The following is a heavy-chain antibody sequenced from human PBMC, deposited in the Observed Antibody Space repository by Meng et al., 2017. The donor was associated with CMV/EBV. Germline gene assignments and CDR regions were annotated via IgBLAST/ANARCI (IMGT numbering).Heavy chain of an antibody. CDR3: ARDFRPTYSSSWYHWFDP. CDR1: GYTFTSYY. Sequence: ASVKVSCKASGYTFTSYYMHWVRQAPGQGLEWMGIINPSGGSTSYAQKFQGRVTMTRDTSTSTVYMELVSLRSEDTAVYYCARDFRPTYSSSWYHWFDPWGQGTLVTVSS. D-gene: IGHD6-13*01. V-gene: IGHV1-46*01. J-gene: IGHJ5*02. CDR2: INPSGGST.